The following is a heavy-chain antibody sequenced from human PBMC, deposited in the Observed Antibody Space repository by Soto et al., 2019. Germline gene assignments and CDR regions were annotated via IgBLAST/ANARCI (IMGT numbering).Heavy chain of an antibody. CDR2: INPNSGGT. CDR3: ARELAAAGPSAFDY. Sequence: GASVKVSCKASGYTFTGYYMHWVRQAPGQGLEWMGWINPNSGGTNYAQKFQGRVTMTRDTSISTAYMELSRLRSDDTAVYYCARELAAAGPSAFDYWGQGTLVTVSS. D-gene: IGHD6-13*01. J-gene: IGHJ4*02. V-gene: IGHV1-2*02. CDR1: GYTFTGYY.